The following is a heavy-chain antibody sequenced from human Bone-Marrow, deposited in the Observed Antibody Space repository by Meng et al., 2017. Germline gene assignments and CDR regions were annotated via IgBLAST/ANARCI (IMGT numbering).Heavy chain of an antibody. V-gene: IGHV4-39*07. Sequence: SETLSLTCTVSGGSISSSSYYWGWIRQPPGKGLEWIGSIYYSGSTYYNPSLKSRVTISVDTSKNQFSLKLSSVTAADTAVYYCERAIRFQPRGGFDYWGQGTLVTVSS. D-gene: IGHD3-3*01. J-gene: IGHJ4*02. CDR1: GGSISSSSYY. CDR3: ERAIRFQPRGGFDY. CDR2: IYYSGST.